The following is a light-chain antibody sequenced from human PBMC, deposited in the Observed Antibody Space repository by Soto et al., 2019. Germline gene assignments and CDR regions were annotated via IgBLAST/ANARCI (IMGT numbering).Light chain of an antibody. V-gene: IGLV2-14*01. CDR3: SSYTSSNTFYV. CDR1: SSDVGGYYY. J-gene: IGLJ1*01. Sequence: QSVLTQPASVSGSPGQSITIFCTGTSSDVGGYYYVSWYQHHPGKAPKLMIYQVSNRPSGVSNRFSGSKSGNTASLTISGLQAEDEADYYCSSYTSSNTFYVFGTGTKVTVL. CDR2: QVS.